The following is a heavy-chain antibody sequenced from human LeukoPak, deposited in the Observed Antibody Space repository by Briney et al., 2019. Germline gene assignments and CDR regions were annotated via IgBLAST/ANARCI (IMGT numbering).Heavy chain of an antibody. CDR1: GFTFSSYG. Sequence: GRSLRLSCAASGFTFSSYGMHWVRQAPGKGLEWVAVISYDGSNKYYADSVKGRFTISRDNSKNTLYPQMNSLRAEDTAVYYCAKLPGTYESSNYWGQGTLVTVFS. J-gene: IGHJ4*02. CDR3: AKLPGTYESSNY. D-gene: IGHD3-3*01. CDR2: ISYDGSNK. V-gene: IGHV3-30*18.